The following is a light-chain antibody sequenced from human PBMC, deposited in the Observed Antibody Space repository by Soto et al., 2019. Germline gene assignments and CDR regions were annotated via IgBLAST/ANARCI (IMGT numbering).Light chain of an antibody. Sequence: RXSQCGSSNLAWHQQKPGHAPRLLIYAASTRASGIPACCSGGGSATLFTPTISSLHSEYFAVYYCQQYNTWWTVGQVTKVDIK. CDR3: QQYNTWWT. CDR2: AAS. CDR1: QCGSSN. J-gene: IGKJ1*01. V-gene: IGKV3-15*01.